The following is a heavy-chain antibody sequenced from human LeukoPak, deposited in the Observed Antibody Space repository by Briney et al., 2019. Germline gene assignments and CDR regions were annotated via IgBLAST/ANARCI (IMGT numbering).Heavy chain of an antibody. J-gene: IGHJ4*02. V-gene: IGHV1-58*01. Sequence: ASVKVSCKASGFTFTSSAVQWVRQARGQRLEWIGWIVVGSGNTNYAQKFQERVTITRDMSTSTAYMELSSLRSEDTAVYYCAADPFALGLWFGELSLDYWGQGTLVTVSS. CDR2: IVVGSGNT. D-gene: IGHD3-10*01. CDR3: AADPFALGLWFGELSLDY. CDR1: GFTFTSSA.